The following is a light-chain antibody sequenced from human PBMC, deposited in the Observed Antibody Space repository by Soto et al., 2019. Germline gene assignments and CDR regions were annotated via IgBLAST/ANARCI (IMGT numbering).Light chain of an antibody. V-gene: IGKV3D-7*01. CDR1: QTISGNY. CDR2: GAS. Sequence: IALTQSPASLSLSPGESVTLSCRTSQTISGNYLSWYQRRPGQAPRLLIFGASIRATDIPARFSGSGSGRDYTLAITSLEPEYLAVYYCQQNYDLPWTFGQGTKRE. J-gene: IGKJ2*02. CDR3: QQNYDLPWT.